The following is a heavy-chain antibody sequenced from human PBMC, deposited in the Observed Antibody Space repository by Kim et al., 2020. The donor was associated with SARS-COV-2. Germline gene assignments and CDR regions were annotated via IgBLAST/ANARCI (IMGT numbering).Heavy chain of an antibody. V-gene: IGHV5-10-1*01. Sequence: GESLKISCKGSGYSFTSYWISWVRQMPGKGLEWMGRIDPSDSYTNYSPSFQGHVTISADKSISTAYLQWSSLKASDTAMYYCARHRSRYCSGGSCYYQPGPDNWFDPWGQGTLVTVSS. J-gene: IGHJ5*02. CDR3: ARHRSRYCSGGSCYYQPGPDNWFDP. CDR1: GYSFTSYW. CDR2: IDPSDSYT. D-gene: IGHD2-15*01.